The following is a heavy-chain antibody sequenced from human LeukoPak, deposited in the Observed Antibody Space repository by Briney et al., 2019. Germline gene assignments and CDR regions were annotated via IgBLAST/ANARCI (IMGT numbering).Heavy chain of an antibody. CDR3: AREIMASSGYQPTLDYYYMDV. D-gene: IGHD3-22*01. V-gene: IGHV4-4*07. Sequence: PSETLSLTCTVSGGSISSYYWSCIRQPAGKGLEWIGRIYTSGSTNYNPSLKSLVTTSVDTSKNQFSLKLSSVNEEDTAVYYCAREIMASSGYQPTLDYYYMDVWGKGTTVTVSS. CDR1: GGSISSYY. CDR2: IYTSGST. J-gene: IGHJ6*03.